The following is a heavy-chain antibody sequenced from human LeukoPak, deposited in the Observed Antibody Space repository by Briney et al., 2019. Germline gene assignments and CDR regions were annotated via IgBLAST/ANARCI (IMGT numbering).Heavy chain of an antibody. CDR2: IYYSGST. J-gene: IGHJ4*02. CDR3: ARAVSAYCGGDCFVFDY. V-gene: IGHV4-61*08. Sequence: SETLSLTCAVSGGSISSGGYSWSWIRQPPGKGLEWIGYIYYSGSTNYNPSLKSRVTISVDTSKNQFSLKLSSVTAADTAVYYCARAVSAYCGGDCFVFDYWGQGTLVTVSS. D-gene: IGHD2-21*02. CDR1: GGSISSGGYS.